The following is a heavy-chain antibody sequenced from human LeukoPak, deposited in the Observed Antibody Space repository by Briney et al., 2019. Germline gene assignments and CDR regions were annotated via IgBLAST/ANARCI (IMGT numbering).Heavy chain of an antibody. CDR1: GFTFSSYG. J-gene: IGHJ5*02. D-gene: IGHD6-13*01. CDR2: ISYDGSNK. V-gene: IGHV3-30*03. Sequence: GGSLRLSCAASGFTFSSYGMHWVRQAPGKGLEWVAVISYDGSNKYYADSVKGRFTISRDNSKNTLYLQMNSLRAEDAAVYYCAIHPTYASSWYTSWGQGTPVSVSS. CDR3: AIHPTYASSWYTS.